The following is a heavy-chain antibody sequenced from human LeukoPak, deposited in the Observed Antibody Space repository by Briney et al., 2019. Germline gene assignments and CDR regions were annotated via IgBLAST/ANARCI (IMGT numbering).Heavy chain of an antibody. CDR2: IYPGDSDT. CDR1: GSIFTSYL. Sequence: GESLKISCKAPGSIFTSYLIRGVGQMPGKGLEWMGIIYPGDSDTRYSPSFQGQVTISADKSISTAYLQWHALKASDTAMYFCARRTSGTYLYYWGQGTLVTVSS. CDR3: ARRTSGTYLYY. V-gene: IGHV5-51*01. D-gene: IGHD1-1*01. J-gene: IGHJ4*02.